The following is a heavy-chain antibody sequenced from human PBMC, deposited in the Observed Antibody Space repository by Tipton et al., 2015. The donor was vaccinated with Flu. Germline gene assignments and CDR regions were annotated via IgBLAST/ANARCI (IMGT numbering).Heavy chain of an antibody. Sequence: TLSLTCSVSGSSIGSGYYWGWIRQPPGQGLEWIGNVHRSGNAYYSPSFKSRVSMSVDTSRNQFSLKLNSVTAADTAVYYCAARYCSAVSCHGWLDPWGQGALVTVSS. D-gene: IGHD6-19*01. CDR2: VHRSGNA. CDR3: AARYCSAVSCHGWLDP. J-gene: IGHJ5*02. CDR1: GSSIGSGYY. V-gene: IGHV4-38-2*01.